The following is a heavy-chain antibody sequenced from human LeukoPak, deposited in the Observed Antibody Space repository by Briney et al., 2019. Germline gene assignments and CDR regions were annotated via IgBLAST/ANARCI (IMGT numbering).Heavy chain of an antibody. V-gene: IGHV4-39*07. CDR1: GGSISSSSYY. Sequence: SETLSLTCTVSGGSISSSSYYWGWIRQPPGKGLEWIGSIYYSGSTYYNPSLKSRVTISVDTSKNQFSLKLSSVTVADTAVYYCARVEVATIPPGAYYFDYWGQGTLVTVSS. D-gene: IGHD5-24*01. CDR2: IYYSGST. CDR3: ARVEVATIPPGAYYFDY. J-gene: IGHJ4*02.